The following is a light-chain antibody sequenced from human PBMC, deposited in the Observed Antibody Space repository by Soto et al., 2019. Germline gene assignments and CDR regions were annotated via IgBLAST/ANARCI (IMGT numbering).Light chain of an antibody. CDR3: RQYNSWRRT. J-gene: IGKJ1*01. CDR1: QSVSNNY. CDR2: GAS. Sequence: EIVLKQSPGTLSLTPGERATLSCRASQSVSNNYLAWYQQKPGQAPRLLIYGASNRATGIPDRFSGSGSGTDFTLTISSLQSEDFAVYYCRQYNSWRRTFGQGAMVDIK. V-gene: IGKV3-20*01.